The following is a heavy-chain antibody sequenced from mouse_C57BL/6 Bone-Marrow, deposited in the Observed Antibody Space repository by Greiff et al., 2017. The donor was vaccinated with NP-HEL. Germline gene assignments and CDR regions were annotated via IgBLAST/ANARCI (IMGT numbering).Heavy chain of an antibody. D-gene: IGHD1-1*01. Sequence: EVHLVESGGGLVQPGGSLSLSCAASGFTFTDYYMSWVRQPPGKALEWLGFIRNKANGYTTEYSASVKGRFTISRDNYQSILYLQMNALGAEDSATYYCARGTTVVGGYYYAMDYWGQGTSVTVSS. V-gene: IGHV7-3*01. CDR3: ARGTTVVGGYYYAMDY. CDR2: IRNKANGYTT. CDR1: GFTFTDYY. J-gene: IGHJ4*01.